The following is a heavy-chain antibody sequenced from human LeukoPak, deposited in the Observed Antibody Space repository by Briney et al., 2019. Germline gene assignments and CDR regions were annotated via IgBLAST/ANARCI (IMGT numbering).Heavy chain of an antibody. CDR1: GFNFYDSA. CDR2: ISWNSVTI. CDR3: AEAVGYCTNGVCYKHFHH. V-gene: IGHV3-9*01. J-gene: IGHJ1*01. D-gene: IGHD2-8*01. Sequence: PDRSLRLSCAASGFNFYDSAMHWVRQVPGKGLEWVAGISWNSVTIAYADSVKGRFTISRDNGKNSLYLQMNSLRAEDTALYYCAEAVGYCTNGVCYKHFHHWGQGTLVTVSS.